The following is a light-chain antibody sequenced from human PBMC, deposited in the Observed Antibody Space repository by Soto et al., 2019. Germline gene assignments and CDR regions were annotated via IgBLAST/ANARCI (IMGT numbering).Light chain of an antibody. V-gene: IGKV4-1*01. J-gene: IGKJ1*01. CDR3: QQYYRPWT. Sequence: DIVMTQSPDSLAVSLGERATINCKSSQSVLYSSNNKNYLAWYQQKPGQPPKFLIYWAATRESGVPDRFSGSRSGTDFTLTISSLQAEDVAVYYCQQYYRPWTFGQGTKVEIK. CDR2: WAA. CDR1: QSVLYSSNNKNY.